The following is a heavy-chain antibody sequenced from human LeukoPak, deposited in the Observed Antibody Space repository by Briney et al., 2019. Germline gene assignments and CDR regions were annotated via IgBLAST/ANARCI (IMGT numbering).Heavy chain of an antibody. J-gene: IGHJ5*02. V-gene: IGHV1-2*02. CDR1: GGTFSSYA. D-gene: IGHD3-9*01. Sequence: GASVKVSCKASGGTFSSYAISWVRQAPGQGLEWMGWINPNSGGTNYAQKFQGRVTMTRDTSISTAYMELSRLRSDDTAVYYCARDLHDYDILTGYYINWFDPWGQGTLVTVSS. CDR3: ARDLHDYDILTGYYINWFDP. CDR2: INPNSGGT.